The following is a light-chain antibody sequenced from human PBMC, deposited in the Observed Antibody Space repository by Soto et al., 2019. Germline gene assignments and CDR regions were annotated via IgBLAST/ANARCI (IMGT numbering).Light chain of an antibody. CDR2: AAS. CDR1: ENINSY. Sequence: DIQMTQSPSSLSASVEDRVIITCRASENINSYLNWYQQKPGKAPKLLIYAASSLQSGVPSRFSGSGSGTVFTLTINNPQPEDSATYYCQQSYSRLVTFGQGTKVEIK. J-gene: IGKJ1*01. CDR3: QQSYSRLVT. V-gene: IGKV1-39*01.